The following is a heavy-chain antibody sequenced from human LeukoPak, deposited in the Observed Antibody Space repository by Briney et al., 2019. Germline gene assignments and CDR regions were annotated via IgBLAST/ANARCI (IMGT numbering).Heavy chain of an antibody. J-gene: IGHJ5*02. Sequence: SETLSLTCAVYGGSFSGYYWSWIRQPPRKGLDWIGEINHSGSTNYNPSLKSRVTISVDTSKNHCSLKLSSVTAADTAVYYCARHDFWSGKYWFDLWGQGTLVTVSS. CDR2: INHSGST. D-gene: IGHD3-3*01. CDR1: GGSFSGYY. CDR3: ARHDFWSGKYWFDL. V-gene: IGHV4-34*01.